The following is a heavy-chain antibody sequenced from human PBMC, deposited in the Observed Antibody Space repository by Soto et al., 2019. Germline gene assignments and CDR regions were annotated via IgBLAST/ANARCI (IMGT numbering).Heavy chain of an antibody. Sequence: SETLSLTCTVSGGSISIGVYYWSLIRQHPGKGLEWIGYIYYSGSTYYNPSLKSRVTISVDTSKNQFSLKLSSVTAADTAVYYCAREKDYDILTGYYKISNWFDPWGQGTLVTVSS. CDR3: AREKDYDILTGYYKISNWFDP. CDR1: GGSISIGVYY. CDR2: IYYSGST. D-gene: IGHD3-9*01. J-gene: IGHJ5*02. V-gene: IGHV4-31*03.